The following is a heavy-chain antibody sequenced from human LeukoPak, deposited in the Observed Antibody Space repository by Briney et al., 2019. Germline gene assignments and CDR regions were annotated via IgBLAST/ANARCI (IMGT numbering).Heavy chain of an antibody. Sequence: SETLSLTCAVYGGSFSGYYWSWIRQPPGKGLEWIGEINHSGSTTYNPSLKSRVTISVDTSKNQFSLKLSSVTAADTAVYYCARELRYKPVYWYFDLWGRGTLVTVSS. CDR2: INHSGST. CDR1: GGSFSGYY. D-gene: IGHD1-1*01. J-gene: IGHJ2*01. V-gene: IGHV4-34*01. CDR3: ARELRYKPVYWYFDL.